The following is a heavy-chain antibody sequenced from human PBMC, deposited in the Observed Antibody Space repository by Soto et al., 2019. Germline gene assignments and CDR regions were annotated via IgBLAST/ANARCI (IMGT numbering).Heavy chain of an antibody. CDR3: ARRDSGSYFDY. J-gene: IGHJ4*02. CDR2: IYYSGST. D-gene: IGHD1-26*01. Sequence: QLQLQESGPGLVKPSETLSLTCTVSGGSISSSSYYWGWIRQPPGKGLEWIGTIYYSGSTYHNPSLKRRVPISVVTSKNHFSLKVSSVTAADTAVYYCARRDSGSYFDYWGRGILVTVSS. CDR1: GGSISSSSYY. V-gene: IGHV4-39*02.